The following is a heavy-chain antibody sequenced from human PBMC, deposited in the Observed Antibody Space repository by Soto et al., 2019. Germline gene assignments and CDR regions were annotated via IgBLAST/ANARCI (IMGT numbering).Heavy chain of an antibody. CDR3: ARGMWPDRFAN. Sequence: HVQLRQWGAGLLKPSDTLSLTCAVYGESLNYYYWSWLRQAPGKGLEWIGEFYQGGSTHYNPSVKSRVTISVDLSSQQFSLKVTSVTAADTATYYCARGMWPDRFANWGQGTLVSVSS. CDR2: FYQGGST. J-gene: IGHJ5*02. CDR1: GESLNYYY. D-gene: IGHD2-21*01. V-gene: IGHV4-34*01.